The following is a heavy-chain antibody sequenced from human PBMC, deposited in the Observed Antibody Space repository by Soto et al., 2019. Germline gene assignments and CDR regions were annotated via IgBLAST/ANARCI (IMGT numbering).Heavy chain of an antibody. CDR2: ISYSGST. CDR3: ARQLPIAVVGSDSDWFDP. J-gene: IGHJ5*02. CDR1: AGSISSSSYY. V-gene: IGHV4-39*01. Sequence: SETLSLTCTVSAGSISSSSYYWGWIRQPPGKGLEWIGSISYSGSTYYNPSLRSRVTISVDTSKSQISLRLSSVAAADTAVYYCARQLPIAVVGSDSDWFDPWGQGTLLTVSS. D-gene: IGHD6-13*01.